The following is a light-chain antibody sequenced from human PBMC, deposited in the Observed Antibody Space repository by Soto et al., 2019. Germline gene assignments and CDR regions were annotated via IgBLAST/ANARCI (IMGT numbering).Light chain of an antibody. CDR1: TSNIGSNY. Sequence: QSVLTQPPSASGTPGQRVTISCSGTTSNIGSNYVYWYQQLPGTAPKLLIYRNDQRPSGGPDRFSGSKSGTSASLAISGLRSGDEAVYYCAARDDSLSGVVFGGGTKVTVL. V-gene: IGLV1-47*01. J-gene: IGLJ2*01. CDR2: RND. CDR3: AARDDSLSGVV.